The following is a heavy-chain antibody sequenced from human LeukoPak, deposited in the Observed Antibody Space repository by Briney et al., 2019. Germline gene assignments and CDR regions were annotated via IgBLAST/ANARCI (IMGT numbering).Heavy chain of an antibody. J-gene: IGHJ3*02. CDR1: GGSISSYY. Sequence: SETLSLTCTVSGGSISSYYWSWIRQPPGKGLEWIGYIYYSGSTNYNPSLKSRVTISVDTSKNQFSLKLSFVTAADTAVYYCARLSALVVVTNDAFDIWGQGTMVTVSS. D-gene: IGHD3-22*01. V-gene: IGHV4-59*08. CDR2: IYYSGST. CDR3: ARLSALVVVTNDAFDI.